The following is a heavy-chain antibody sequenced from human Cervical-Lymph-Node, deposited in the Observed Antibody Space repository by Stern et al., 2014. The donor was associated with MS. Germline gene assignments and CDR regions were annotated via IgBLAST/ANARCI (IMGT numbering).Heavy chain of an antibody. Sequence: QLQLQESGPGLVKPSDTLSLTCAVSGYSISSRNWWGWIRQPPGKGLEWIGYIHKGGSTYYSPSLRSRVTISVDTSKNQFSLKLTSVTAVDTAVYYCARNMATTQAYDIWGPGTMVTVSS. CDR1: GYSISSRNW. CDR3: ARNMATTQAYDI. D-gene: IGHD1-1*01. V-gene: IGHV4-28*01. J-gene: IGHJ3*02. CDR2: IHKGGST.